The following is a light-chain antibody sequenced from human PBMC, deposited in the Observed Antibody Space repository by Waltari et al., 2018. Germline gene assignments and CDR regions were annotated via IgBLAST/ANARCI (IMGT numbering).Light chain of an antibody. Sequence: EIVLTPSPGTLSLSPVERATLSCRASPSVSSSYLAWYQQKPGQAPRLLIYGASSRATGIPDRFSGSGSGTDFTLTISRLEPEDFAVYYCQQYGSSPPGGEKFGQGTKVEIK. CDR3: QQYGSSPPGGEK. J-gene: IGKJ1*01. CDR1: PSVSSSY. CDR2: GAS. V-gene: IGKV3-20*01.